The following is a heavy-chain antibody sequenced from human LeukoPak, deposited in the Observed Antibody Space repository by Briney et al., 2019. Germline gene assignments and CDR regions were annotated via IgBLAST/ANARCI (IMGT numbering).Heavy chain of an antibody. J-gene: IGHJ6*03. V-gene: IGHV4-34*01. D-gene: IGHD3-10*01. CDR1: GGSFSGYY. Sequence: SETLSLTCAVYGGSFSGYYWSWIRQPPGKGLEWIGEINHSGSTNYNPSLKSRVTISVDTSKNQFSLKLSSVTAADTAVYYCARGTYYYGSGSYSPYYYYYMDVWGKGTTVTVSS. CDR2: INHSGST. CDR3: ARGTYYYGSGSYSPYYYYYMDV.